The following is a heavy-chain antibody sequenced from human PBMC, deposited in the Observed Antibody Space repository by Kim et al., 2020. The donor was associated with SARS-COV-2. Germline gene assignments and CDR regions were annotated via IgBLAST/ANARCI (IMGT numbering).Heavy chain of an antibody. CDR1: GGSISSSSYY. CDR3: ARIRAAGQVY. CDR2: IYYSGST. Sequence: SETLSLTCTVSGGSISSSSYYWGWIRQPPGKGLEWIGSIYYSGSTYYNPSLKSRVTISVDTSKNQFSLKLSSVTAADTAVYYCARIRAAGQVYWGQGTLVTVSS. J-gene: IGHJ4*02. D-gene: IGHD6-13*01. V-gene: IGHV4-39*07.